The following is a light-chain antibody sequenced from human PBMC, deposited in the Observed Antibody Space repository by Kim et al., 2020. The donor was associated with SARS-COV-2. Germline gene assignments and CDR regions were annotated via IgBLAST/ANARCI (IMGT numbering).Light chain of an antibody. Sequence: SPGESDTLSCSASQSVSSSYLAWYQQKPGQAPRLLIYGASSRATGIPDRFSGSGSGTDFTLTISRLEPEDFAVYYCQQYGSSPPYTFGQWTKLEI. CDR2: GAS. V-gene: IGKV3-20*01. CDR3: QQYGSSPPYT. CDR1: QSVSSSY. J-gene: IGKJ2*01.